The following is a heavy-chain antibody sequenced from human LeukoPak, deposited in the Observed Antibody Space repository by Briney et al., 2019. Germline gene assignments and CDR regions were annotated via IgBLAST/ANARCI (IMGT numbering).Heavy chain of an antibody. V-gene: IGHV3-23*01. CDR3: GKGLYHDYSGIGDY. CDR1: GFTFSSYA. Sequence: GGSLRLSCAASGFTFSSYAMSWVRQAPGKGLEWVSAVSASGGNTYYADSVKGRFTISRDNSKNTLYLQVNSLRAEDTAVYYCGKGLYHDYSGIGDYWGQGALVTVSS. D-gene: IGHD3-22*01. CDR2: VSASGGNT. J-gene: IGHJ4*02.